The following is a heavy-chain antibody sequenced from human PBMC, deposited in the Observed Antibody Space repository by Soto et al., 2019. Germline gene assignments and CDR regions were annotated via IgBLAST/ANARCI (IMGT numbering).Heavy chain of an antibody. Sequence: EVQLLESGGGLVQPGGSLRVSCEASGFIFSTYSMTWVRQAPGKGLEWVAAISPSGDSTYYADSVKGRLTISRDNSKNTVFLQMNSPSADDTALYYCVKEPDVWGQGISVTVSS. CDR1: GFIFSTYS. V-gene: IGHV3-23*01. CDR3: VKEPDV. J-gene: IGHJ6*02. CDR2: ISPSGDST.